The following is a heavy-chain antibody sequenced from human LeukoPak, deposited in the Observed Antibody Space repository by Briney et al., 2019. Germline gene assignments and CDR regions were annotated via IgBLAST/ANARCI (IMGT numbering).Heavy chain of an antibody. CDR3: ARDYYDSSGAISFDY. Sequence: GASVKVSCKASGYTFTSYAIHWVRQAPGQRLEWMGWINTGNGNTKYSQKFQDRVTISRDTAASTAYMELGSLRSEDTAVYYCARDYYDSSGAISFDYWGQGTLVTVSS. D-gene: IGHD3-22*01. V-gene: IGHV1-3*04. J-gene: IGHJ4*02. CDR1: GYTFTSYA. CDR2: INTGNGNT.